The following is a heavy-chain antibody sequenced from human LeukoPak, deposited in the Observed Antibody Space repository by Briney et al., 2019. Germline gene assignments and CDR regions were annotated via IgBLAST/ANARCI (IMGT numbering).Heavy chain of an antibody. CDR1: GFTFSNAW. CDR3: TTDCSGGSCYSGRGGY. J-gene: IGHJ4*02. V-gene: IGHV3-15*01. Sequence: GGFLRLSCAASGFTFSNAWMSWVRQAPGKGLEWVGRIKSKTDGGTTDYAAPVKGRFTISRDDSKNTLYLQMNSLKTEDTAVYYCTTDCSGGSCYSGRGGYWGQGTLVTVSS. CDR2: IKSKTDGGTT. D-gene: IGHD2-15*01.